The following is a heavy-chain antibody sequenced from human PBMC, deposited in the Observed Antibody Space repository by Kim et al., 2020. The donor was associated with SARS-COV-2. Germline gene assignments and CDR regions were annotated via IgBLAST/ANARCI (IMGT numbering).Heavy chain of an antibody. V-gene: IGHV1-18*04. CDR1: GYRFTTYA. CDR3: ARSGLWFGELYDL. Sequence: ASVKVSCKASGYRFTTYAVTWVRQAPGHGLEWLGWIASYNGETKYAEKFQDRVTMTTETSTNTAYMELRSLRSDDTAMYYCARSGLWFGELYDLWGQGTLVTVSS. CDR2: IASYNGET. D-gene: IGHD3-10*01. J-gene: IGHJ4*02.